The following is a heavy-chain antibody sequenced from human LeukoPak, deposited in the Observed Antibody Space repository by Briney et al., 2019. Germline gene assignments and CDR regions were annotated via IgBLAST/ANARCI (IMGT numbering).Heavy chain of an antibody. J-gene: IGHJ4*02. CDR1: GFTFSNYA. Sequence: GGSLRLSCAASGFTFSNYAMSWVRQAPGRGLEWVSAISGSSGLTYYADSVKGRFTISRDNSKNTLYLQMNSLRAEDTAVYYCAKDSSVGTISSDYWGQGTLVTVSS. CDR2: ISGSSGLT. V-gene: IGHV3-23*01. D-gene: IGHD6-13*01. CDR3: AKDSSVGTISSDY.